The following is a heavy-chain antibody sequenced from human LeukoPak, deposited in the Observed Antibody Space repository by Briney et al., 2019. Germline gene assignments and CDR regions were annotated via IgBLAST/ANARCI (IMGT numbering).Heavy chain of an antibody. V-gene: IGHV4-59*01. J-gene: IGHJ4*02. CDR1: GGSISSYY. CDR2: IYYSGST. Sequence: SETLSLTCTVSGGSISSYYWSWIRQPLGKGLEWIGYIYYSGSTNYNPSLKSRVTISVDTSKNQFSLKLSSVTAADTAVYYCARTVKKYYFDYWGQGTLVTVSS. D-gene: IGHD3-16*02. CDR3: ARTVKKYYFDY.